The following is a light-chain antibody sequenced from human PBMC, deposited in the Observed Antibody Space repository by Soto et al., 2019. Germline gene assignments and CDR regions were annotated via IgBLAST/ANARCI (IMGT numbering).Light chain of an antibody. CDR3: QQYNSWPPIT. CDR2: GAS. Sequence: EVVMTQSPATLSVSPGERATLSCRASESVSSNLAWYQQRPGQAPRLVIYGASTSATGIPARFSGGGSGTEFTLTFSSLQSEDFAVYYCQQYNSWPPITFGQGTRLEI. J-gene: IGKJ5*01. V-gene: IGKV3-15*01. CDR1: ESVSSN.